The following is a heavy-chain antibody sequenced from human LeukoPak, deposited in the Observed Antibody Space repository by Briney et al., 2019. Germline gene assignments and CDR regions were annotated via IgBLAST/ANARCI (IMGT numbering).Heavy chain of an antibody. CDR3: ARVVTFGYFDL. CDR1: GFTFSDYG. V-gene: IGHV3-64*01. CDR2: ISSNGGST. Sequence: GGSLRLSCAASGFTFSDYGMHWVRQAPGKGLEYVSAISSNGGSTYYANSVKGRFTISRDNSKNTLYLQMGSLRAEDMAVYYCARVVTFGYFDLWGRGTLVTVSS. J-gene: IGHJ2*01.